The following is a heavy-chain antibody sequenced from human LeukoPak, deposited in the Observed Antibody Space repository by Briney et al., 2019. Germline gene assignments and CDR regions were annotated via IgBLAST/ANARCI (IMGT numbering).Heavy chain of an antibody. D-gene: IGHD7-27*01. CDR2: DSYNGNI. J-gene: IGHJ4*02. CDR1: GSSISSHS. CDR3: ARDNWGSLDY. V-gene: IGHV4-59*11. Sequence: SETLSLTCTVSGSSISSHSWGWIRQPPGKGLEWIGYDSYNGNINYNPALKSRVTISVDTSKRQISLNLRSVTAADTAVYYCARDNWGSLDYWGQGTLVTVSS.